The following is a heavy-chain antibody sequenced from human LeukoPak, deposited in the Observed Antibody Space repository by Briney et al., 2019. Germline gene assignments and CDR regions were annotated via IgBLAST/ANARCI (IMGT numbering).Heavy chain of an antibody. CDR2: ISSSGRTT. Sequence: GGSLRLSCAASGFTFSSYEMNWVRQAPGKGLEWVSYISSSGRTTYYADSVKGRFTMSRDNAKNSLYLQMNSLRAEDTAVYYCARVSESEWNFDLWGRGTLVTVSS. D-gene: IGHD1-14*01. CDR3: ARVSESEWNFDL. V-gene: IGHV3-48*03. J-gene: IGHJ2*01. CDR1: GFTFSSYE.